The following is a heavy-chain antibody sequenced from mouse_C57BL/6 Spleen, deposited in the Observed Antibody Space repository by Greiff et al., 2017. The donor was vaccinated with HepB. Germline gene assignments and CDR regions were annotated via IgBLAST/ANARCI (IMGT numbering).Heavy chain of an antibody. CDR1: GFNIKNTY. CDR3: ANGYGVGTYFDY. Sequence: EVQLVESVAELVRPGASVKLSCTASGFNIKNTYMHWVKQRPEQGLEWIGRIDPANGNTKYAPKFQGKATITADTSSNTAYLQLSSLTAEDTAIYYCANGYGVGTYFDYWGQGTTLTVSS. V-gene: IGHV14-3*01. CDR2: IDPANGNT. J-gene: IGHJ2*01. D-gene: IGHD1-1*01.